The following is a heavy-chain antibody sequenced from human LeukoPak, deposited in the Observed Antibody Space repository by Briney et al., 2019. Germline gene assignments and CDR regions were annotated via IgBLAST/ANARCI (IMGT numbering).Heavy chain of an antibody. V-gene: IGHV3-23*01. J-gene: IGHJ4*02. D-gene: IGHD5-12*01. CDR3: ANFVATIHY. CDR1: GFTFISYV. CDR2: ISGSGAST. Sequence: GGSLRLSCAASGFTFISYVMSRVRQAPGKGLEWVSAISGSGASTYYADSVKGRFTISRDNSKNTLFLQMDSLRAEDTAVYYCANFVATIHYWGQGTLVTVSS.